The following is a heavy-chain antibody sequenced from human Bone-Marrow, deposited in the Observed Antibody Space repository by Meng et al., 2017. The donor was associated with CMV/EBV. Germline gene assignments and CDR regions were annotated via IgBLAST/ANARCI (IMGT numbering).Heavy chain of an antibody. CDR1: GYTFTSYG. V-gene: IGHV1-18*01. CDR2: INVYNGKR. CDR3: ARERGYCSSINCFKEGMDV. D-gene: IGHD2-2*01. J-gene: IGHJ6*02. Sequence: ASVKVSCKASGYTFTSYGISWVRQAPGQGLEWMGWINVYNGKRDYAQKFNVRVTMTTDTSTSTAYMELRRLRSDDTATYYCARERGYCSSINCFKEGMDVWGQGSTVTVSS.